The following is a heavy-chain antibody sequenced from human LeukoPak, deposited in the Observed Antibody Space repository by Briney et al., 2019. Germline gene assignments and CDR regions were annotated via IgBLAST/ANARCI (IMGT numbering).Heavy chain of an antibody. CDR3: ARRAMAHFDY. Sequence: SETLSLTCTLSGGSISSGGYYWSWIRQHPGKGLEWIGYIYYSGSTYYNPSLKSRVTISVDTSKNQFSLKLSSVTAADTAVYYCARRAMAHFDYWGQGTLVTVSS. J-gene: IGHJ4*02. D-gene: IGHD5-18*01. V-gene: IGHV4-31*03. CDR2: IYYSGST. CDR1: GGSISSGGYY.